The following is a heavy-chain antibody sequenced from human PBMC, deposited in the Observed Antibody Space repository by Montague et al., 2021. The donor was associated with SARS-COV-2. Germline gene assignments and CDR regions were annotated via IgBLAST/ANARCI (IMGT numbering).Heavy chain of an antibody. CDR3: ARVGRQQLVRLSGMDV. CDR2: IYYSGST. V-gene: IGHV4-39*07. J-gene: IGHJ6*01. Sequence: SETLSLTCTVSGGSISSSSYYWGWIRQPPGKGLEWIGSIYYSGSTYYNPSLKSRVTISVDTSKNQFSLKLSPVTAADTAVYYCARVGRQQLVRLSGMDVWGQGNTVNVPS. D-gene: IGHD6-13*01. CDR1: GGSISSSSYY.